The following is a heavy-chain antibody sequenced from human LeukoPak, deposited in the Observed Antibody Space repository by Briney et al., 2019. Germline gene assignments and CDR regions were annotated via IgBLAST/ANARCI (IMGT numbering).Heavy chain of an antibody. CDR1: GFTFSSYG. V-gene: IGHV3-30*02. CDR2: IHHDGSNK. D-gene: IGHD6-6*01. Sequence: GGSLRLSCAASGFTFSSYGMHWVRQAPGKGLDWVAFIHHDGSNKYYADSVRGRFTISRDNSKNTLYLQMNSLRAEDTAVYYCARGGAARPDYWGQGTLVTVSS. CDR3: ARGGAARPDY. J-gene: IGHJ4*02.